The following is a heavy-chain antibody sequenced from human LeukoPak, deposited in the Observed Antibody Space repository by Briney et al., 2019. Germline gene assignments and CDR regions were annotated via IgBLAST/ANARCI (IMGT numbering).Heavy chain of an antibody. V-gene: IGHV1-18*01. J-gene: IGHJ4*02. D-gene: IGHD6-19*01. CDR1: GYTFTSYG. Sequence: ASVKVSCKASGYTFTSYGISWVRQAPGQGLELMGWISAYNGNTNYAQKLQGRVTMTTDTSTSTAYMELRRLRSDDTAVYYCARDGTGYSSGWLDYWGKGTLVTVSS. CDR2: ISAYNGNT. CDR3: ARDGTGYSSGWLDY.